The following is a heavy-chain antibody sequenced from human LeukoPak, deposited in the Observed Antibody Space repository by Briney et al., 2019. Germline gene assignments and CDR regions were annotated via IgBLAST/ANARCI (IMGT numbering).Heavy chain of an antibody. J-gene: IGHJ4*02. Sequence: SVKVSCKASGGTFSSYAISWVRQAPGQGLGWMGGIIPIFGTANYAQKFQGRVTITADESTSTAYMEPSSLRSEDTAVYYCASVGYSGYDFERGDDYWGQGTLVTVSS. D-gene: IGHD5-12*01. CDR2: IIPIFGTA. CDR3: ASVGYSGYDFERGDDY. V-gene: IGHV1-69*13. CDR1: GGTFSSYA.